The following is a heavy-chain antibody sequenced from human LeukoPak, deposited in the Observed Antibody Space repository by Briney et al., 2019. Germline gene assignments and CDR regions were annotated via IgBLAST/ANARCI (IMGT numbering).Heavy chain of an antibody. CDR1: GFTFSSYS. CDR2: ISSSSYI. J-gene: IGHJ3*02. CDR3: ARDERFLEWLLSGDAFDI. Sequence: GGSLRLSCAASGFTFSSYSMSWVRQAPGKGLEWFSSISSSSYIYYADSVKGRFTISRDNAKNSLYLQMNSLRAEDTAVYYCARDERFLEWLLSGDAFDIWGQGTMVTVSS. D-gene: IGHD3-3*01. V-gene: IGHV3-21*01.